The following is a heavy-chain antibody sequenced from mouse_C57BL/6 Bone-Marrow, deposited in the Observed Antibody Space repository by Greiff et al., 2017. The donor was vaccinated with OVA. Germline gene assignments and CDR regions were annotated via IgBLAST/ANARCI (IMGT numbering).Heavy chain of an antibody. D-gene: IGHD1-1*01. V-gene: IGHV1-63*01. J-gene: IGHJ4*01. Sequence: QVQLQQSGAELVRPGTSVKMSCTASGYTFTNYWIGWAKQRPGHGLEWIGDIYPGGGYTNYNEKFNGQATLTANKSSSTAYMQFSSLTSEDSAIYYCARADYYGSSPYYYAMDYWGQGTSVTVSS. CDR3: ARADYYGSSPYYYAMDY. CDR1: GYTFTNYW. CDR2: IYPGGGYT.